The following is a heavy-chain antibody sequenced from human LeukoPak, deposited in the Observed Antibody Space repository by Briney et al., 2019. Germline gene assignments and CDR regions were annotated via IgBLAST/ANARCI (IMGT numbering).Heavy chain of an antibody. Sequence: SVKVSCKASGGTFSSYAISWVRQAPGQGLEWMGGIIPIFGTANYAQKFQGRVTITTDESTSTAYMDLSSLRSEDTAVYYCARGGYSSGNIDYWGQGTLVTVSS. CDR2: IIPIFGTA. CDR1: GGTFSSYA. D-gene: IGHD6-19*01. CDR3: ARGGYSSGNIDY. J-gene: IGHJ4*02. V-gene: IGHV1-69*05.